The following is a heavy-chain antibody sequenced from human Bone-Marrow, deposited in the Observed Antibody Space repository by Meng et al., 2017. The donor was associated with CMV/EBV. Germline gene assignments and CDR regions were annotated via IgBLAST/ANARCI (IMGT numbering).Heavy chain of an antibody. J-gene: IGHJ4*02. V-gene: IGHV1-8*01. CDR1: GYTFTTYD. Sequence: ASVKVSCKASGYTFTTYDIDWVRQATGQGLEWMGWMNPNSGNTGYAQKFESRVTMTRNTSISTAYMELSSLRSEDTAVYYCAINGAIYYGDPNFDYWGQGTLVTVSS. CDR3: AINGAIYYGDPNFDY. CDR2: MNPNSGNT. D-gene: IGHD4-17*01.